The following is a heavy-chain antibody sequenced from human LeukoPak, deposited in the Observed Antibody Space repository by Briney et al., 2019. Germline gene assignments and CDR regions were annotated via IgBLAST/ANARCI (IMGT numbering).Heavy chain of an antibody. CDR1: GGTFSSHA. Sequence: SVKVSCKASGGTFSSHAISWVRQAPGQGLEWMGRIIPIFGTANYAQKFQGRVTITTDESTSTAYMELSSLRSEDTAVYYCASQQQLVYYYYYMDVWGKGTTVTVSS. CDR3: ASQQQLVYYYYYMDV. D-gene: IGHD6-13*01. J-gene: IGHJ6*03. CDR2: IIPIFGTA. V-gene: IGHV1-69*05.